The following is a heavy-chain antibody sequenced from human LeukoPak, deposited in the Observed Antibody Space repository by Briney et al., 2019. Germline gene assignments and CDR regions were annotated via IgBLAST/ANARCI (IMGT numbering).Heavy chain of an antibody. Sequence: SGPVLVKPTGTLTLTCTVSGFSLSNARMGVSWIRQPPGKALEWLAHIFSNDEKSYSTSLKSRLTISKDTSKSQVVLTMTNMDPVDTATYYCARIRIAVAALNWFDPWGQGTLVTVSS. D-gene: IGHD6-19*01. CDR2: IFSNDEK. V-gene: IGHV2-26*01. CDR1: GFSLSNARMG. J-gene: IGHJ5*02. CDR3: ARIRIAVAALNWFDP.